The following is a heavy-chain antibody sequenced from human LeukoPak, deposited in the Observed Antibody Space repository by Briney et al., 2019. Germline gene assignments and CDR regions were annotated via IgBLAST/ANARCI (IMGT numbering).Heavy chain of an antibody. V-gene: IGHV4-59*08. CDR2: IYYSGST. Sequence: PSETLSLTCTVSGGSISSYYWSWIRQPPGKGLEWIGYIYYSGSTNYNPSLKSRVTISVDTSKNQFSLKLSSVTAADTAVYYCARILDYYDSSGSLRPWRYFDLWGRGTLVAVSS. J-gene: IGHJ2*01. CDR3: ARILDYYDSSGSLRPWRYFDL. CDR1: GGSISSYY. D-gene: IGHD3-22*01.